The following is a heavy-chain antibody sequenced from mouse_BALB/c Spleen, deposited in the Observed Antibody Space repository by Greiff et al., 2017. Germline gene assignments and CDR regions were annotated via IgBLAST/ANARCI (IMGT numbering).Heavy chain of an antibody. V-gene: IGHV5-4*02. D-gene: IGHD4-1*01. CDR2: ISDGGSYT. CDR3: AREAELVQYFDV. Sequence: EVQGVESGGGLVKPGGSLKLSCAASGFTFSDYYMYWVRQTPEKRLEWVATISDGGSYTYYPDSVKGRFTISRDNAKNNLYLQMSSLKSEDTAMYYCAREAELVQYFDVWGAGTTVTVSS. J-gene: IGHJ1*01. CDR1: GFTFSDYY.